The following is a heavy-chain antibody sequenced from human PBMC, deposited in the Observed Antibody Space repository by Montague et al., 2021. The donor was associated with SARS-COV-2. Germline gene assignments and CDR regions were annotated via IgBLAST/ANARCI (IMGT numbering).Heavy chain of an antibody. V-gene: IGHV4-34*01. CDR1: GGSFSGYY. D-gene: IGHD2/OR15-2a*01. CDR2: INHSGST. Sequence: SETLSLTCAVYGGSFSGYYWSWIRQPPGKGLEWIGEINHSGSTNYNPSLKSRVTISVDTSKNQFSLRLSSVTAADTAVYYCARDLPPSRPRNPVWGQGTLITVSS. J-gene: IGHJ4*02. CDR3: ARDLPPSRPRNPV.